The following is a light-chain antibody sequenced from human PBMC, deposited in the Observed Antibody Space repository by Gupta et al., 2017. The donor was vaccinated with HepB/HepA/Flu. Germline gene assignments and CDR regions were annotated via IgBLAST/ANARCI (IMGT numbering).Light chain of an antibody. J-gene: IGKJ3*01. V-gene: IGKV3-20*01. Sequence: ELFLTQSPGALSLSPGERVTLSCRASETVSSNSLAWYQQKPGQTPSLLIYDVSSRATGVPDRFSGSGSGTXFTLTIXRLEPEDFAVYYCQQDGISPITFGXGTKVDIE. CDR2: DVS. CDR1: ETVSSNS. CDR3: QQDGISPIT.